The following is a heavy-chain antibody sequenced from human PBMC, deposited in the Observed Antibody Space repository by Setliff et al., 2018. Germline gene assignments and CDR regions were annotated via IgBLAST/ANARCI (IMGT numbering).Heavy chain of an antibody. Sequence: PSETLSLTCIVSGDSISSNSHYWGWIRQPPGKGLEWIGYIYYSGSTNYNPSLKSRVTISVDTSKNQFSLKLSSVTAADTAVYYCARGSAFDIWGQGTMVTVSS. CDR2: IYYSGST. CDR1: GDSISSNSHY. V-gene: IGHV4-61*05. D-gene: IGHD1-26*01. J-gene: IGHJ3*02. CDR3: ARGSAFDI.